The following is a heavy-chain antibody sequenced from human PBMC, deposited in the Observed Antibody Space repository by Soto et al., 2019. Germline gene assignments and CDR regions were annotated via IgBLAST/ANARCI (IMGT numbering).Heavy chain of an antibody. D-gene: IGHD3-16*02. Sequence: QVQLEESGGGMVQPGRSLRLSCAASGFTFSRHTMHWVRQAPGKGLEWMASISYDGSNKYYADSVKGRFTSSRDNSKNTLSVQMDSLRAEDTAVYYCARDRLRLGELSLVGYFDYWGQGTLVTVSS. V-gene: IGHV3-30*04. CDR3: ARDRLRLGELSLVGYFDY. J-gene: IGHJ4*02. CDR2: ISYDGSNK. CDR1: GFTFSRHT.